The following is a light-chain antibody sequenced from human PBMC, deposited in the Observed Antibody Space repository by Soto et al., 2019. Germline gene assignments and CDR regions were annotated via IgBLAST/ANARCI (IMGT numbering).Light chain of an antibody. J-gene: IGKJ4*01. CDR1: QSVSSN. V-gene: IGKV3D-15*01. CDR3: RQYNSWPLT. Sequence: EIVLTQSPATLSLSAGQRATLSCGASQSVSSNLAWYQQKPGQPPRLLIYDISTRATGIPTRFSGSGSGTEFTLTISSLQSEDFAVYYCRQYNSWPLTFGGGTKVDVK. CDR2: DIS.